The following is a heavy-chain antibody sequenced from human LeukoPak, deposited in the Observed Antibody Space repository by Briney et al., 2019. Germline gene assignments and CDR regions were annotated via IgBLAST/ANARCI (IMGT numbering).Heavy chain of an antibody. Sequence: SVKISCKASGGTFSSYAISWVRQAPGQGLEWMGGIIPIFGTANYAQKFRGRVTITADESTSTAYMELSSLRSEDTAVYYCARDRSGSYYAIGNFDYWGQGTLVTVSS. CDR2: IIPIFGTA. CDR3: ARDRSGSYYAIGNFDY. V-gene: IGHV1-69*13. J-gene: IGHJ4*02. CDR1: GGTFSSYA. D-gene: IGHD1-26*01.